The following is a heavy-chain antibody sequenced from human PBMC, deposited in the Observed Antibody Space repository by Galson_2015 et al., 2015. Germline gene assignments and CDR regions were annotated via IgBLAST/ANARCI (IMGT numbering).Heavy chain of an antibody. CDR3: AKVHDVNSNYALFYYYYGMDV. V-gene: IGHV3-23*01. CDR1: GFTFSSYA. J-gene: IGHJ6*02. D-gene: IGHD4-11*01. Sequence: SLRLSCAASGFTFSSYAMSWVRQAPGKGLGWVSAISGSGGSTYYADSVKGRFTISRDNSKNTLYLQMNSLRAEDTAVYYCAKVHDVNSNYALFYYYYGMDVWGQGTTVTVSS. CDR2: ISGSGGST.